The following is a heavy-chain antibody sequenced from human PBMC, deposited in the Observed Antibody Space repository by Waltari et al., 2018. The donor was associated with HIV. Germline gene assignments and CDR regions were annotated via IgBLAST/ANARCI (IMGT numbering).Heavy chain of an antibody. V-gene: IGHV4-39*01. J-gene: IGHJ6*02. Sequence: QLQLQESGPGLVKPSETLSLTCSVSGGSISGNRHYWGWIRQPPGQGLEWIGSIYYSGSTYYKSSLQSRITVALGMSKNRFSLNLRSVTAADTAVYYCARVSAWFHLEGGDVWGQGTTVTVSS. CDR2: IYYSGST. CDR1: GGSISGNRHY. D-gene: IGHD3-3*01. CDR3: ARVSAWFHLEGGDV.